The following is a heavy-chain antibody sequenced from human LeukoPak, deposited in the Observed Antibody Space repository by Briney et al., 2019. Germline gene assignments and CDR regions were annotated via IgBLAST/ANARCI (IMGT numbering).Heavy chain of an antibody. CDR3: TTFGIPGTSGPDY. CDR2: KAKTDGGTT. J-gene: IGHJ4*02. D-gene: IGHD3-3*01. V-gene: IGHV3-15*01. Sequence: PGGSLRLSCAASGITFSHAWMSWVRQAPGKGLEWVGRKAKTDGGTTDYATPVKGRFTISRDDSKNTLSLQMNSLKTEDTAMYYCTTFGIPGTSGPDYWGQGTLVIVSS. CDR1: GITFSHAW.